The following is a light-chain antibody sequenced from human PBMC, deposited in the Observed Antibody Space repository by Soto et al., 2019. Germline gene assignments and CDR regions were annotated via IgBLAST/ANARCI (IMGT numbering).Light chain of an antibody. Sequence: QAVVTQSPSVSGAPRQSVNISCSGNNSNIGSNAVHWYQQLPGKAPNLLMYYNDMLPSGVSERFSGSKSGTSASLAISGLQSEDEGDYYCATWDDRLTAWVFGAGTKVTVL. V-gene: IGLV1-36*01. CDR2: YND. J-gene: IGLJ3*02. CDR3: ATWDDRLTAWV. CDR1: NSNIGSNA.